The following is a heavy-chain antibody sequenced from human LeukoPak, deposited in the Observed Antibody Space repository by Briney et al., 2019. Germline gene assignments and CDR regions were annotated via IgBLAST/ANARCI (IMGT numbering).Heavy chain of an antibody. J-gene: IGHJ4*02. CDR3: ARGYCSSTSCSPLDY. CDR1: GFTFDDYA. V-gene: IGHV3-9*01. D-gene: IGHD2-2*01. Sequence: GGSLRLSCAASGFTFDDYAMHWVRQAPGKGLEWVSGISWNSGSIGYADSVKGRFTISRDNAKNSLYLQMNSLRAEDTALNYCARGYCSSTSCSPLDYWGQGTLVTVSS. CDR2: ISWNSGSI.